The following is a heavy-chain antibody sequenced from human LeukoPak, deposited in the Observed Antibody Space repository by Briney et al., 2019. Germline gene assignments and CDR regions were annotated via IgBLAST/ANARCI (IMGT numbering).Heavy chain of an antibody. CDR1: GFTFNNYT. J-gene: IGHJ4*02. V-gene: IGHV3-30*03. CDR3: ARDVSDYFDY. Sequence: QPGGSLRLSCAASGFTFNNYTMHWVRQAPGKGLEWVTVVSYDGSNDFYADSVKGRFTISRDNSKNTLYLQMNSLRSEDTAVYFCARDVSDYFDYWGQGILVSVSS. CDR2: VSYDGSND. D-gene: IGHD5/OR15-5a*01.